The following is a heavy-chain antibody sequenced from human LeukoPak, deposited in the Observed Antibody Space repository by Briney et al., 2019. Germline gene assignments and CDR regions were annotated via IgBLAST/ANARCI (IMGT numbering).Heavy chain of an antibody. D-gene: IGHD2-2*01. J-gene: IGHJ6*03. Sequence: SETLSLTCTVSGGSISSYYWSWIRQPPGKGLEWIGYIYYSGSTNYNPSLKSRVTISVDTSKNQFSLKLSSVTAADTAVYYCAGGCSSTSCYQDYYYYYMDVWGKGTTVTASS. CDR3: AGGCSSTSCYQDYYYYYMDV. CDR2: IYYSGST. CDR1: GGSISSYY. V-gene: IGHV4-59*01.